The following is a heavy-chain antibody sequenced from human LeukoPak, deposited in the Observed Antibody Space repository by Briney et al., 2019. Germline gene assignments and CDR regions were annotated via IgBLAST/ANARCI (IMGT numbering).Heavy chain of an antibody. CDR1: GGSISSYY. V-gene: IGHV4-59*01. Sequence: PSETLSLTCTVSGGSISSYYWSWIRQPPGKGLEWIGYIYYSGSTNYNPSLKSRVTISVDTSKNQFSLKLSSVTAADTAVYYCARAQHYDILTLDYWGQGTLVTVSS. CDR2: IYYSGST. CDR3: ARAQHYDILTLDY. J-gene: IGHJ4*02. D-gene: IGHD3-9*01.